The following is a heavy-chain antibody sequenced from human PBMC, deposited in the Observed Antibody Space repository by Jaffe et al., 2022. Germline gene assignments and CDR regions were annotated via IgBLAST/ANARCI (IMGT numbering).Heavy chain of an antibody. J-gene: IGHJ4*02. CDR3: ARDLLSWYYFDY. CDR2: ISSSSSYI. D-gene: IGHD6-13*01. CDR1: GFTFSSYS. V-gene: IGHV3-21*01. Sequence: EVQLVESGGGLVKPGGSLRLSCAASGFTFSSYSMNWVRQAPGKGLEWVSSISSSSSYIYYADSVKGRFTISRDNAKNSLYLQMNSLRAEDTAVYYCARDLLSWYYFDYWGQGTLVTVSS.